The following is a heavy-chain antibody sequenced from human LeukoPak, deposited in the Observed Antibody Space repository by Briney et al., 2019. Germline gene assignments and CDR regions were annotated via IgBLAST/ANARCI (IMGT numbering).Heavy chain of an antibody. CDR2: IYYSGST. V-gene: IGHV4-30-4*08. J-gene: IGHJ4*02. Sequence: PSETLSLTCTVSGGSISSGDYYWSWIRQPPGKGLEWIGYIYYSGSTYYNPSLKSRVTISVDTSKNQFSLKLSSVTAADTAVYYCARELRDFWSGYPLFDYWGQGTLVTVSS. CDR3: ARELRDFWSGYPLFDY. D-gene: IGHD3-3*01. CDR1: GGSISSGDYY.